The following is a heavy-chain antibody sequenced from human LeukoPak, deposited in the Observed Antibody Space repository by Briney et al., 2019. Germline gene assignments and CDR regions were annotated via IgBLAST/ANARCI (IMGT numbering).Heavy chain of an antibody. J-gene: IGHJ6*03. CDR3: ARRDCGLYYYYYMDV. Sequence: SETLSLTCAVYGGSFSGYYWSWIRQPPGKGLEWIREINHSGSTNYNPSLKSRVTISVDTSKNQFSLKLSSVTAADTAVYYCARRDCGLYYYYYMDVWGKGTTVTVSS. CDR2: INHSGST. V-gene: IGHV4-34*01. D-gene: IGHD2-21*02. CDR1: GGSFSGYY.